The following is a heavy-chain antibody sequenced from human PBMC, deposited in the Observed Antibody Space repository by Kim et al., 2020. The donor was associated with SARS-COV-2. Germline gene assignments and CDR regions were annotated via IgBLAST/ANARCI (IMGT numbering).Heavy chain of an antibody. J-gene: IGHJ4*02. CDR3: VRGQQWLIKN. V-gene: IGHV3-43*02. Sequence: GRSLRLSCAASGFTFDDYAIQWVRQVPGKGLEWVSLISRDGGEIKYADSVKGRFTISRDNSKKSVYLQMNSLRSEDTALYYCVRGQQWLIKNWGEGTQVTVFS. CDR1: GFTFDDYA. D-gene: IGHD6-19*01. CDR2: ISRDGGEI.